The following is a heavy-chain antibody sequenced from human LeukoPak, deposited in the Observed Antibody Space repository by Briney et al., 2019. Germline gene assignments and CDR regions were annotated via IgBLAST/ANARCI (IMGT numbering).Heavy chain of an antibody. D-gene: IGHD4-17*01. CDR2: LSYDGSNR. CDR1: GFTFSSFG. V-gene: IGHV3-30*18. Sequence: GRSLRLSCAASGFTFSSFGMHWVRRAPGKGLEWVAVLSYDGSNRYYADSVKGRFTISRDNSKNTLYLQMNSLRAEDTAVYYCAKDASTVTLHADYWGQGTLVTVSS. J-gene: IGHJ4*02. CDR3: AKDASTVTLHADY.